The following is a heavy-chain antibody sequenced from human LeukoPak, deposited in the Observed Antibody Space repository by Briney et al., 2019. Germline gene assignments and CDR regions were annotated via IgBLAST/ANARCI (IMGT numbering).Heavy chain of an antibody. CDR3: ATETIGRHYDY. CDR2: IGPTGTDR. D-gene: IGHD1-14*01. V-gene: IGHV3-21*01. Sequence: GGSLRLSCAASGFTFSSCGFNWVRQAPGKGLEWVSSIGPTGTDRYYADSVRGRFTISRDNAKNSMYLQIDSLRDEDTAVYYCATETIGRHYDYWGQGTXXTVSS. J-gene: IGHJ4*02. CDR1: GFTFSSCG.